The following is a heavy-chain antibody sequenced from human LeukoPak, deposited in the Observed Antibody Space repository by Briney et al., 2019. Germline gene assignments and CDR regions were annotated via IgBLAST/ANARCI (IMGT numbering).Heavy chain of an antibody. J-gene: IGHJ5*02. D-gene: IGHD3-22*01. CDR1: GGSFSGYY. CDR2: IYYSGST. Sequence: SETLSLTCAVYGGSFSGYYWGWIRQPPGKGLEWIGSIYYSGSTYYNTSLKSRVTISVDTSKYQFSLKLSSVTAADTAVYYCARDLQTYYYDSSGPGWFDPWGQGTLVTVSS. CDR3: ARDLQTYYYDSSGPGWFDP. V-gene: IGHV4-34*01.